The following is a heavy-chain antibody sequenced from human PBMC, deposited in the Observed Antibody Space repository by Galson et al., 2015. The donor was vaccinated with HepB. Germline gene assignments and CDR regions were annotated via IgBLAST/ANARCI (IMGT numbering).Heavy chain of an antibody. CDR1: GFTFSSYW. CDR3: ARELGYSYGIDY. D-gene: IGHD5-18*01. CDR2: INSDGSST. Sequence: SLRLSCAASGFTFSSYWMHWVRQAPGKGLVWVSRINSDGSSTSYADSVKGRLTISRDNAKNTLYLQMNSLRAEDTAVYYCARELGYSYGIDYWGHGTLVTVSS. V-gene: IGHV3-74*01. J-gene: IGHJ4*01.